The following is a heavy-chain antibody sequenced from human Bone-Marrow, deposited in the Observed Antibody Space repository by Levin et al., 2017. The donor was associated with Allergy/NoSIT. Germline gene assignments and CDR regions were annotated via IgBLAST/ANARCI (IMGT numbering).Heavy chain of an antibody. Sequence: PGGSLRLSCAASGFSFNIYTMNWVRQAPGKGLEWVSHISTGGINVYYADSLKGRFTISRDDAKNSLYLKINSLWAEDTAVYYCARSGHSYGFVPIFDYWGQGILVNVSS. D-gene: IGHD5-18*01. CDR2: ISTGGINV. CDR3: ARSGHSYGFVPIFDY. CDR1: GFSFNIYT. J-gene: IGHJ4*02. V-gene: IGHV3-48*04.